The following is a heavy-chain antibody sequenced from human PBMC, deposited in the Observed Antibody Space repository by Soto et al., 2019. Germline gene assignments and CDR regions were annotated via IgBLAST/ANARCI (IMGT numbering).Heavy chain of an antibody. V-gene: IGHV3-30-3*01. CDR2: ISYDGSNK. CDR1: GFTFSSYA. Sequence: LRLSCAASGFTFSSYAMHWVRQAPGKGLEWVAVISYDGSNKYYADSVKGRFTISRDNSKNTLYLQMNSLRAEDTAVYYCAREWGYYDSSGYRGYFDYWGQGTLVTVSS. J-gene: IGHJ4*02. CDR3: AREWGYYDSSGYRGYFDY. D-gene: IGHD3-22*01.